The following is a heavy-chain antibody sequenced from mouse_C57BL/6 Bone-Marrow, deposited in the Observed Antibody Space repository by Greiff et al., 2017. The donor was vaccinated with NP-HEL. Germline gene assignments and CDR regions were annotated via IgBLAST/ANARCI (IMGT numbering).Heavy chain of an antibody. CDR1: GYSITSGYY. CDR2: ISYDGSN. CDR3: TYGSSYGFAY. D-gene: IGHD1-1*01. Sequence: ESGPGLVKPSQSLSLTCSVTGYSITSGYYWNWIRQFPGNKLEWMGYISYDGSNNYNPSLKNRIPITRDTSKNQFFLKLNSVTTEDTATYYCTYGSSYGFAYWGQGTLVTVSA. V-gene: IGHV3-6*01. J-gene: IGHJ3*01.